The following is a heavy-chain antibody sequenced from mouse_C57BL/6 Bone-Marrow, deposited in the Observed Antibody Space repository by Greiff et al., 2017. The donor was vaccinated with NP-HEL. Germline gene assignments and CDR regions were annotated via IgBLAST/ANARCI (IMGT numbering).Heavy chain of an antibody. CDR2: ITSDGSST. Sequence: EVKLMESEGGLVQPGSSMKLSCTASGFTFSDYYMAWVRPVPDQGLDWVAHITSDGSSTSYLDSLKSRFILSIDNAKNILYLQISSLKSEDTATYYCAREGDSSGYPFAYWGQGTLVTVSA. J-gene: IGHJ3*01. V-gene: IGHV5-16*01. D-gene: IGHD3-2*02. CDR3: AREGDSSGYPFAY. CDR1: GFTFSDYY.